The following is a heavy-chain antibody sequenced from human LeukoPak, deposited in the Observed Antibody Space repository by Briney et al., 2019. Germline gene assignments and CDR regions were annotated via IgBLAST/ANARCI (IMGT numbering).Heavy chain of an antibody. D-gene: IGHD2-21*02. V-gene: IGHV1-2*02. J-gene: IGHJ4*02. CDR1: GYTFTGYY. CDR2: INPNSGGT. Sequence: ASVKVSCKASGYTFTGYYMHLVRQAPGQGLEWMGWINPNSGGTNYAQKFQGRVTMTRDTSISTAYMELSRLRSDDTAVYYCATSPPIYCGGDCYYFDYWGQGTLVTVSS. CDR3: ATSPPIYCGGDCYYFDY.